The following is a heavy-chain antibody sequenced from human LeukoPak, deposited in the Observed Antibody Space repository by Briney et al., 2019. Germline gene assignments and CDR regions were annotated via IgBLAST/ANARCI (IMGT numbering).Heavy chain of an antibody. D-gene: IGHD3-22*01. J-gene: IGHJ4*02. CDR2: INHSGST. CDR3: ARVPLSSSDSSGYYYNYFDY. V-gene: IGHV4-34*01. Sequence: SETLSLTCAVYGGSFSGYYWSWIRQPPGKGLEWIGEINHSGSTNYNPSLKSRVTISVDTSKNQFSLKLSSVTAADTAVYYCARVPLSSSDSSGYYYNYFDYWGQGTVVTVSS. CDR1: GGSFSGYY.